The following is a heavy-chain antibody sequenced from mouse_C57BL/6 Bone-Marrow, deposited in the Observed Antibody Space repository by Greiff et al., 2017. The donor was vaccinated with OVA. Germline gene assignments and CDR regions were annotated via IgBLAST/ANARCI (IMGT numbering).Heavy chain of an antibody. D-gene: IGHD2-10*01. CDR2: IYPGGGYT. J-gene: IGHJ3*01. CDR3: ARGGSYYGHRFAY. CDR1: GYTFTNYW. Sequence: QVQLQQSGAELVRPGTSVKMSCKASGYTFTNYWIGWAKQRPGHGLEWIGDIYPGGGYTNYNEKFKGKATLTADKSSSTAYMQFSSLTSEDSAIYYCARGGSYYGHRFAYWGQGTLVTVSA. V-gene: IGHV1-63*01.